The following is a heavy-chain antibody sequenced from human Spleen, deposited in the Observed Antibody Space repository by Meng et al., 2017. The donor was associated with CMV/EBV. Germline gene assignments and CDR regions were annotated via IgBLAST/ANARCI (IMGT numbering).Heavy chain of an antibody. CDR3: ARAMYYHGSGSYLPYYLDY. CDR1: GFTFSNYW. V-gene: IGHV3-74*01. CDR2: IRDDGSDT. D-gene: IGHD3-10*01. Sequence: GESLKISCAASGFTFSNYWMHWVRQAPGKGLMWVSRIRDDGSDTNYADSVKGRFTVSRDNAKNCLYLQMNSLRAEDTALYYCARAMYYHGSGSYLPYYLDYWGQGTLVTVSS. J-gene: IGHJ4*02.